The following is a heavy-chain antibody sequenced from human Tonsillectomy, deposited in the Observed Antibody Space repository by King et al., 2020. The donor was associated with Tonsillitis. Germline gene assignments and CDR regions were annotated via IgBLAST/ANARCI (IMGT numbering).Heavy chain of an antibody. J-gene: IGHJ4*02. CDR1: GFTFSASW. V-gene: IGHV3-7*04. CDR3: ARDQGYSSFDY. CDR2: TKPDGSEK. Sequence: VQLVESGGGLVQPGGNLRLSCAASGFTFSASWMTWVRQAPGKGLEWVATTKPDGSEKWYVDSVKGRFTISRDNAQKSLYLQMNSLRAEDTAVYYCARDQGYSSFDYWGQGTLVTVSS. D-gene: IGHD2-21*01.